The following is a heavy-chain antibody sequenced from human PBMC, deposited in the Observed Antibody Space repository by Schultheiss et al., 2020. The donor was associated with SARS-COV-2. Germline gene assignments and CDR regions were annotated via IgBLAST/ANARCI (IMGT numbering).Heavy chain of an antibody. CDR2: IYSGGST. CDR3: ARERFGSD. D-gene: IGHD3-10*01. Sequence: GGSLRLSFAASGFTFSSYAMHWVRQAPGKGLEWVSVIYSGGSTYYADSVKGRFTISRDNSKNTLYLQMNSLRAGDTAVYYCARERFGSDWGQGTLVTVSS. CDR1: GFTFSSYA. J-gene: IGHJ4*02. V-gene: IGHV3-66*01.